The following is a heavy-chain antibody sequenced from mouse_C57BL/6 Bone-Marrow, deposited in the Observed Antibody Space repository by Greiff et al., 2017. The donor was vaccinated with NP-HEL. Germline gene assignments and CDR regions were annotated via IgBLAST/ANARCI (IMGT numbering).Heavy chain of an antibody. CDR1: GYTFTNYW. CDR2: IYPGGGYT. D-gene: IGHD2-3*01. J-gene: IGHJ4*01. Sequence: VQLQQSGAELVRPGTSVKMSCKASGYTFTNYWIGWAKQRPGHGLEWIGDIYPGGGYTNYNEKFKGKATLTADKSSSTAYMQFSSLTSEDSAIYYCARVRYDGYYGSMDYWGQGTSVTVSS. V-gene: IGHV1-63*01. CDR3: ARVRYDGYYGSMDY.